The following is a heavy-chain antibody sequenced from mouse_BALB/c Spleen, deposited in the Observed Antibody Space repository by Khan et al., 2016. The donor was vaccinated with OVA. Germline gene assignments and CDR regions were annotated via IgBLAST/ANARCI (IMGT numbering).Heavy chain of an antibody. V-gene: IGHV1S137*01. D-gene: IGHD2-3*01. J-gene: IGHJ2*01. CDR1: GYTFTDYA. Sequence: QVQLKQSGPELVRPGVSVKISCKGSGYTFTDYAMYWVKQSHAKSLEWIGLISTYSGNTNYNQKFKGKATMTVDKSSSTAYMELARLTSEDSAIYDCARPAYDGYYDYWGQGTPLTVSS. CDR2: ISTYSGNT. CDR3: ARPAYDGYYDY.